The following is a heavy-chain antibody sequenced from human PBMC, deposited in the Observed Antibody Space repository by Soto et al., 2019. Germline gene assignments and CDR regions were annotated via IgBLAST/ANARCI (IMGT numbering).Heavy chain of an antibody. CDR3: ARGIPRGYSYGSYYFDY. J-gene: IGHJ4*02. CDR1: GFTVSSNY. Sequence: GGSLRLSCAASGFTVSSNYMTWVRQAPGKGLEWVSVIYSGGRTYYADSVKGRFTISRDNSKNTLYLQMNSLRAEDTAVYYCARGIPRGYSYGSYYFDYWGQGTLVTVSS. CDR2: IYSGGRT. V-gene: IGHV3-53*01. D-gene: IGHD5-18*01.